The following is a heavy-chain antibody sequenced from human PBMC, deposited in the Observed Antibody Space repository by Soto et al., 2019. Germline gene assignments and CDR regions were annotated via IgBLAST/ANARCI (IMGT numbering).Heavy chain of an antibody. V-gene: IGHV3-53*01. J-gene: IGHJ6*02. CDR3: AKVRGHYYYGMDV. Sequence: GGSLRLSCAASGFTVSSNYMSWVRQAPGQGLEWLSVLYIDGTTRYADSVKGRFTISRDNFENTLYLQMDSLRAEDTAVYYCAKVRGHYYYGMDVWGQGTTVTVSS. CDR2: LYIDGTT. CDR1: GFTVSSNY.